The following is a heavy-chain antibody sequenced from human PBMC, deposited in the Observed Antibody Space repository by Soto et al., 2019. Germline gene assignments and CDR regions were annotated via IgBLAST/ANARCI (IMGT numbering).Heavy chain of an antibody. CDR3: SALPLASRGPSCYSSNP. D-gene: IGHD2-15*01. CDR2: IRSSRYGATA. Sequence: GGSLRLSCATSGVRFHDHGMSWVRQAPGKGLDWVGFIRSSRYGATADYAACVKGRFFISRDDYKSIAFLQMNNLETEDKAVYYSSALPLASRGPSCYSSNPLRQGTLVPVSS. V-gene: IGHV3-49*04. CDR1: GVRFHDHG. J-gene: IGHJ5*02.